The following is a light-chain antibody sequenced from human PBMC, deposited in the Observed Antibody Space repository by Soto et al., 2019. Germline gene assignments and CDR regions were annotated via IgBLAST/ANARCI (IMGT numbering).Light chain of an antibody. Sequence: QSALTQPASVSGSPGQSIAISCTGNSSDVGAYDYVSWYQQHPDKAPKLMIYEVSNRPSGVSDRFSGSKSVNTATLTISGLQAEDEADYYCAPYTTTSTRVFGTGTKVTVL. CDR3: APYTTTSTRV. CDR1: SSDVGAYDY. J-gene: IGLJ1*01. V-gene: IGLV2-14*03. CDR2: EVS.